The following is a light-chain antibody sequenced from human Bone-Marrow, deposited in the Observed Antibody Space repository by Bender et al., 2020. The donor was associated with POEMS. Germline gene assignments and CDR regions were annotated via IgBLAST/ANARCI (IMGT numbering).Light chain of an antibody. CDR2: DVD. J-gene: IGLJ1*01. V-gene: IGLV2-11*01. Sequence: QSALTQPRSVSGSPGQSVTISYAGASSDVGAYNSVSWYQHNPGKAPRPLIYDVDKRPSGVPDRFSGSKSGNTASLTISGLQTEDEADYYCCSFADGRNFVFGTGTKVTVL. CDR1: SSDVGAYNS. CDR3: CSFADGRNFV.